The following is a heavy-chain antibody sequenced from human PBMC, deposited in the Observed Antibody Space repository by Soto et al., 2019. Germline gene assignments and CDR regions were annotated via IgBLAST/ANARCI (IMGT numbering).Heavy chain of an antibody. CDR2: INHSGST. CDR1: GGFFSGYY. V-gene: IGHV4-34*01. Sequence: QVQLQQWGAGLLKPSETLSLTCAVYGGFFSGYYWSWIRQPPGKGLEWIGEINHSGSTNYNPSLKSRVTISVDTSKNQFSLKLSSVTAADTAVYYCARVRFEIPAASNDFDYWGQGTLVTVSS. J-gene: IGHJ4*02. CDR3: ARVRFEIPAASNDFDY. D-gene: IGHD2-2*01.